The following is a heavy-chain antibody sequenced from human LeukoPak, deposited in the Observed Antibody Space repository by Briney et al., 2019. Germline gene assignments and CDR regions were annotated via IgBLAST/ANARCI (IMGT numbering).Heavy chain of an antibody. CDR1: GFTFSSYG. Sequence: GESLKISCAASGFTFSSYGMHWVRQAPGKGLEWVAVIWYDGSNKYYADSVKGRFTISRDNSKNTLYLQMNSLRAEDTAVYYCAKAGYSYGGYYCMDVWGKGTTVTVSS. J-gene: IGHJ6*03. CDR3: AKAGYSYGGYYCMDV. V-gene: IGHV3-33*06. CDR2: IWYDGSNK. D-gene: IGHD5-18*01.